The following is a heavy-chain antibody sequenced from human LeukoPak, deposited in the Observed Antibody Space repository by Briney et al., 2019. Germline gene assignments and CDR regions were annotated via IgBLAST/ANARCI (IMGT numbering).Heavy chain of an antibody. CDR1: GGSISSGSYY. CDR3: ARAMGWTTVTTGWFDP. J-gene: IGHJ5*02. CDR2: IYYSGST. D-gene: IGHD4-17*01. V-gene: IGHV4-61*01. Sequence: SETLSLTCTVSGGSISSGSYYWSWIRQPPGKGLEWIGYIYYSGSTNYNPSLKSRVTISVDTSKNQFSLKLSSVTAADTAVYYCARAMGWTTVTTGWFDPWGQGTLVTVSS.